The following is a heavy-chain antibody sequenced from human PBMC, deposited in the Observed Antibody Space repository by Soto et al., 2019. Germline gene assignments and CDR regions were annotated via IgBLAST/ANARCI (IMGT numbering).Heavy chain of an antibody. Sequence: EVQLLESGGGLVQPGGSLRLSCAASGFTFSSYAMIWVRQAPGRGLEWVSGISGSGYNTYYADSVKGRFTVSRDNSKNKLYMQMNSLRAEDTAVYYFARARGDIYTPGAYWGQGTLVTVSS. D-gene: IGHD2-2*02. V-gene: IGHV3-23*01. CDR1: GFTFSSYA. CDR2: ISGSGYNT. CDR3: ARARGDIYTPGAY. J-gene: IGHJ4*02.